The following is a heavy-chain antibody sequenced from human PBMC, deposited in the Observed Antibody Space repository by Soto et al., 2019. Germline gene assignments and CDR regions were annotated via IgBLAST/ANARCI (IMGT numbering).Heavy chain of an antibody. D-gene: IGHD5-12*01. CDR3: ARAINGYDNLADY. CDR2: VYYSGST. V-gene: IGHV4-61*01. Sequence: SETLSLTCTVSVGSVSSGSYYWSWIRQPPEKRLEWIGYVYYSGSTDYNPSLKSRVTISVDTSRNQFSLKLRSVTAADTAVYYCARAINGYDNLADYWGQGTLVTVSS. CDR1: VGSVSSGSYY. J-gene: IGHJ4*02.